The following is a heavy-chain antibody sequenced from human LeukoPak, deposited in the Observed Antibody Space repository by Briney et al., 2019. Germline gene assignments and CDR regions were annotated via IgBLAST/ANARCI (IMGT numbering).Heavy chain of an antibody. D-gene: IGHD3-9*01. CDR3: AKGQQYFDWLSFFDY. CDR2: ISYDGSNK. Sequence: GGSLRLSCAASGFTFSSYAMHWVRQAPGKGLEWVAVISYDGSNKYYADSVKGRFTISRDNSKNTLYLQMNSLRAEDTAVYYCAKGQQYFDWLSFFDYWGQGTLVTVSS. CDR1: GFTFSSYA. V-gene: IGHV3-30*04. J-gene: IGHJ4*02.